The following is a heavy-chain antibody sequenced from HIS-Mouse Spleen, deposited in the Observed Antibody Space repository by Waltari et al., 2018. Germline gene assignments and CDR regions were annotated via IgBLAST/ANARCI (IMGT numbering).Heavy chain of an antibody. V-gene: IGHV1-2*02. CDR3: ARRDSSGLRVFDY. Sequence: QVQLVQSGAEVKKPGASVKVSCKASGYTFTGYYMHWVRQAPGQGLEWMGWINPNSGGTNYAQNFQGRVTMTRDTSISTAYMELSRLRSDDTAVYYCARRDSSGLRVFDYWGQGTLVTVSS. D-gene: IGHD6-19*01. CDR1: GYTFTGYY. CDR2: INPNSGGT. J-gene: IGHJ4*02.